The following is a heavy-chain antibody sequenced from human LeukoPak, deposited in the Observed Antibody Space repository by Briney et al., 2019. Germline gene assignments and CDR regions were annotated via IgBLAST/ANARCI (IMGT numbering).Heavy chain of an antibody. J-gene: IGHJ4*02. D-gene: IGHD3-22*01. CDR2: ISSSGSTI. CDR1: GFTFSSYE. V-gene: IGHV3-48*03. Sequence: GGSLRLSCAASGFTFSSYEMNWVRQAPGKGLEWVSYISSSGSTIYYADSVKGRFTISRDNAKNSLYLQMNSLRAEDTAVYYCAREREPRYYYDSSGNQEWDYWGQGTLVTVSS. CDR3: AREREPRYYYDSSGNQEWDY.